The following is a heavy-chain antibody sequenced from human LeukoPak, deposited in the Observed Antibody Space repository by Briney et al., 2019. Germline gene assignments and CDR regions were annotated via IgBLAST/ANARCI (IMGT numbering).Heavy chain of an antibody. J-gene: IGHJ4*02. CDR3: AKGHYYNILTGYYVRRGLDY. CDR2: IKSDVSST. D-gene: IGHD3-9*01. V-gene: IGHV3-74*01. CDR1: GFTFSSYW. Sequence: GGSLRLSCAASGFTFSSYWMHWVRQAPGKGLVWVSRIKSDVSSTSYADSVKGRFTISRDNSKNTLYLQMNSLRAEDTAVYYCAKGHYYNILTGYYVRRGLDYWGQGTLVTVSS.